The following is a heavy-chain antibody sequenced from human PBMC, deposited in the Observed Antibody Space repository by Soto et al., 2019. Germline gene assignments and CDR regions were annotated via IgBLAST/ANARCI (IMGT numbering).Heavy chain of an antibody. CDR2: IIPIFGTA. Sequence: PGKVSCKASGGTFSSYAISWVRQAPGQGLEWMGGIIPIFGTANYAQKFQGRVTITADESTSTAYMELSSLRSEDTAVYYCARGPLGAKSGSYYDFNYWGQGTLVTVSS. V-gene: IGHV1-69*13. D-gene: IGHD1-26*01. CDR3: ARGPLGAKSGSYYDFNY. J-gene: IGHJ4*02. CDR1: GGTFSSYA.